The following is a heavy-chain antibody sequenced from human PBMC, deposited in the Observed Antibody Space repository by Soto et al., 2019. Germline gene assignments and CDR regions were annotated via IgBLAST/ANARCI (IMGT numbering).Heavy chain of an antibody. CDR1: GFTFSSYS. CDR3: AKASDDYSNYDSDY. Sequence: PGGSLRLSCAASGFTFSSYSMNWVRQAPGKGLEWVSAISGSGGGTYYADSVKGRFTISRDNSKNTLYLQMNSLRAEDTAVYYCAKASDDYSNYDSDYWGQGTLVTVSS. CDR2: ISGSGGGT. V-gene: IGHV3-23*01. J-gene: IGHJ4*02. D-gene: IGHD4-4*01.